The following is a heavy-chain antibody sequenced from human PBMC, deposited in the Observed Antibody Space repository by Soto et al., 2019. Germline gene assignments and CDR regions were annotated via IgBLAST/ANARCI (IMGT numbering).Heavy chain of an antibody. J-gene: IGHJ5*02. Sequence: ASVKVSCKASGGTFSSYAISWVRQAPGQGLEWMGGIIPIFGTANYAQKFQGRVTITADESTSTAYMELSSLRSEDTAVYYCARDPTYYGSRKNWFDPWGQGTLVTVSS. CDR2: IIPIFGTA. CDR3: ARDPTYYGSRKNWFDP. CDR1: GGTFSSYA. D-gene: IGHD3-10*01. V-gene: IGHV1-69*13.